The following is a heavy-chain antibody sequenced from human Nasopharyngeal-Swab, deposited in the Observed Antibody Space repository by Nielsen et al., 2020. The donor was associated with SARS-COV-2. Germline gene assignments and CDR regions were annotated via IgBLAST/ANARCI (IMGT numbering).Heavy chain of an antibody. D-gene: IGHD3-22*01. Sequence: ASVKVSCKVSGYTLTELSMHWVRQAPGKGLEWMGGFDPEDGETIYAQKFQGRVTMTEDTSTDTAYMELSSLRSEDTAVYYCATVSREYDSRSRYFDYWGQGTLVTVSS. CDR3: ATVSREYDSRSRYFDY. CDR2: FDPEDGET. J-gene: IGHJ4*02. V-gene: IGHV1-24*01. CDR1: GYTLTELS.